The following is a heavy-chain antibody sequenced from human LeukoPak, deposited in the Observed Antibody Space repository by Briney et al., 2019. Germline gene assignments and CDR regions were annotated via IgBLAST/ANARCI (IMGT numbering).Heavy chain of an antibody. J-gene: IGHJ6*02. Sequence: ASVKVSCKASGYTFTSYGISWVRQAPGQGLEWMGWISAYNGNTNYAQKLQGRVTMTTDTSTSKAYMELRSLRSDDTAVYYCARTTYDILTGYYPPYYYYYYGMDVWGQGTTVTVSS. CDR3: ARTTYDILTGYYPPYYYYYYGMDV. CDR2: ISAYNGNT. CDR1: GYTFTSYG. D-gene: IGHD3-9*01. V-gene: IGHV1-18*01.